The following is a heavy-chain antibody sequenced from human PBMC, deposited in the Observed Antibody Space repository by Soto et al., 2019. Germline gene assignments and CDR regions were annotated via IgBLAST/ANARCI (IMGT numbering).Heavy chain of an antibody. CDR1: GGSISSSSYY. CDR3: ARHPPPYYDLWSGSNNWFDP. CDR2: IYYSGST. J-gene: IGHJ5*02. Sequence: QLQLQESGPGLVKPSETLSLTCTVSGGSISSSSYYWGWIRQPPGKGLEWIGSIYYSGSTYYNPSLKSRVTISLDTSKNQFALKLSSVTAADTAVYYCARHPPPYYDLWSGSNNWFDPWGQGTLVTVSS. D-gene: IGHD3-3*01. V-gene: IGHV4-39*01.